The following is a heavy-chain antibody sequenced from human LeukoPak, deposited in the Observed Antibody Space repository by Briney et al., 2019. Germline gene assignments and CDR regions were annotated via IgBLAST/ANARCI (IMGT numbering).Heavy chain of an antibody. Sequence: SETLSLTCTVSGGSISGYYWSWIRQPPGKGLEWIGYIYYSGSPNYNPSLKSRVTISLDTSKNQFPLRLSSVTASDTAVYYCARHAHGAAAGSFDYWGQGTLVTVSS. CDR2: IYYSGSP. V-gene: IGHV4-59*08. J-gene: IGHJ4*02. D-gene: IGHD6-13*01. CDR3: ARHAHGAAAGSFDY. CDR1: GGSISGYY.